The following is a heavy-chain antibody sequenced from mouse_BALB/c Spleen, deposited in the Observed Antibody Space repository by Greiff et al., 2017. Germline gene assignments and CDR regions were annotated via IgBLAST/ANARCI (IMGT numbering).Heavy chain of an antibody. J-gene: IGHJ4*01. V-gene: IGHV2-6-5*01. D-gene: IGHD1-2*01. CDR2: IWGGGST. Sequence: QVQLQQSGPGLVAPSQSLSITCTVSGFSLTDYGVSWIRQPPGKGLEWLGVIWGGGSTYYNSALKSRLSISKDNSKSQVFLKMNSLQTDDTAMYYCAKHTGRATTPATAMDYWGQGTSVTVSS. CDR1: GFSLTDYG. CDR3: AKHTGRATTPATAMDY.